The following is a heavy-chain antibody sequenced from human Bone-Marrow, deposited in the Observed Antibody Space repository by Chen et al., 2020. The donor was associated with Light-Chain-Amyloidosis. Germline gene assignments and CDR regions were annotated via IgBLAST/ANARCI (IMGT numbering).Heavy chain of an antibody. CDR1: GASFFNDKYY. Sequence: QVQLQESGPGLVKPSQTLSLTCTVSGASFFNDKYYWHWIRQPAGKGLEWIGRVYNSGSTRYNPSLKSRITISVNTAKNQFSLNLTSVTATDTAVYYCVRDVMSTTGHRWFESWGQGTVVTVS. CDR2: VYNSGST. V-gene: IGHV4-61*02. J-gene: IGHJ5*01. CDR3: VRDVMSTTGHRWFES. D-gene: IGHD1-26*01.